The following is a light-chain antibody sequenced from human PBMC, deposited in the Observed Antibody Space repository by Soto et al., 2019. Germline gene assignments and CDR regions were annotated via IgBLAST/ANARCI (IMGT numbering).Light chain of an antibody. J-gene: IGKJ3*01. CDR2: DAS. Sequence: EIVLTQSPATLSLSPGDRATLSCRASQSVSRYLAWYQQKPGQAPRLLIDDASNRAAGIPARFSDSGSGTHFTLTISSLEPDDFAVYYCQERSKWPPGFTFGPGTKVEIK. CDR1: QSVSRY. CDR3: QERSKWPPGFT. V-gene: IGKV3-11*01.